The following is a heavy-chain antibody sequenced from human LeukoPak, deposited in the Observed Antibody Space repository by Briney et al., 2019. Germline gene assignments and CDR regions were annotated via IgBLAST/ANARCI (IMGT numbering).Heavy chain of an antibody. V-gene: IGHV7-4-1*02. D-gene: IGHD3-3*01. CDR1: GYSFNSQG. J-gene: IGHJ3*02. Sequence: ASVKVSCKASGYSFNSQGMNWVRQAPGQGLEWMGWINTNTGNPTYAQGFTGRFVFSLDTSVSTAYLQISSLKAEDTAVYYCARSRITIFGVVIVYAFDIWGQGTMVTVSS. CDR2: INTNTGNP. CDR3: ARSRITIFGVVIVYAFDI.